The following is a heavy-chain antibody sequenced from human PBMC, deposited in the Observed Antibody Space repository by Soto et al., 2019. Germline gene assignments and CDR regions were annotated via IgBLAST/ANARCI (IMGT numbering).Heavy chain of an antibody. Sequence: GGSLRLSCAASGFTFSSYWMSWVRQAPGKGLEWVANIKQDGSEKYYVDSVKGRFTISRDNAKNSLYLQMNSLRAEDTAVYYCARAFRYSGSYVHFDYWGQGTLVTVSS. J-gene: IGHJ4*02. CDR2: IKQDGSEK. CDR3: ARAFRYSGSYVHFDY. V-gene: IGHV3-7*01. CDR1: GFTFSSYW. D-gene: IGHD1-26*01.